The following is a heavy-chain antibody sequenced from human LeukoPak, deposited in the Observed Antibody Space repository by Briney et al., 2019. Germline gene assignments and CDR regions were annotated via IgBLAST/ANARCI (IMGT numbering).Heavy chain of an antibody. J-gene: IGHJ4*02. V-gene: IGHV3-23*01. Sequence: GGSLRLSCAASGFTFNNYVMNWVRQTPGKGLEWVSSISVSGGYTYYADSVKGRFTISRDTSRNTLYLQMNSLRAEDTAVYYCAKTSSNWSPFDYWGQGTLVTVSS. CDR1: GFTFNNYV. CDR2: ISVSGGYT. D-gene: IGHD6-13*01. CDR3: AKTSSNWSPFDY.